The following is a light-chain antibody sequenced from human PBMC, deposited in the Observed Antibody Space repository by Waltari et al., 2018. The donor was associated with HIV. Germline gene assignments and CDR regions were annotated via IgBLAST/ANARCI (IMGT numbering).Light chain of an antibody. CDR2: GAS. J-gene: IGKJ3*01. CDR3: QQYGSSSFT. CDR1: QSVSSNS. Sequence: IVLTQSPGTLFLSLGETAILPCCASQSVSSNSLTWYQQKPGQAPRLLIYGASTRATGIPDRFSGSGSGKDFTLTISGLEPEDFAMYYCQQYGSSSFTFGPGTKLDLK. V-gene: IGKV3-20*01.